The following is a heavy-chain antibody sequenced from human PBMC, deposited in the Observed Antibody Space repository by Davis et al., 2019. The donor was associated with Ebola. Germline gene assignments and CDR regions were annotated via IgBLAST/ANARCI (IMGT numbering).Heavy chain of an antibody. CDR1: GASIASDY. Sequence: PSETLSLTCSVSGASIASDYWTWIRQPPGKGLDWIGFIYYPGSTNYNPSLKSRVTMSVDTSKNQFSLRLSSVTTADTALYYCARVTISIFGVYSYYHMDVWGKGTAVTVSS. CDR2: IYYPGST. J-gene: IGHJ6*03. CDR3: ARVTISIFGVYSYYHMDV. V-gene: IGHV4-59*01. D-gene: IGHD3-3*02.